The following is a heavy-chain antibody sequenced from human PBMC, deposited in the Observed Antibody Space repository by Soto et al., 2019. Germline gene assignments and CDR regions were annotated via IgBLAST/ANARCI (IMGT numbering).Heavy chain of an antibody. CDR2: ISSSSSYI. J-gene: IGHJ4*02. V-gene: IGHV3-21*01. CDR1: GFTFSSYS. D-gene: IGHD2-15*01. CDR3: ARVLDRYCSGGSCYPPYFDY. Sequence: PGGSLRLSCAASGFTFSSYSMNWVRQAPGKGLEWVSSISSSSSYIYYADSVEGRFTISRDNAKNSLYLQMNSLRAEDTAVYYCARVLDRYCSGGSCYPPYFDYWGQGTLVTVSS.